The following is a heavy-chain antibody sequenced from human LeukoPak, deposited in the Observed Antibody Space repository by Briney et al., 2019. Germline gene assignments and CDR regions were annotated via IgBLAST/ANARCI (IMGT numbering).Heavy chain of an antibody. Sequence: ASVTVSCKASGYTFTGYYMHWVRQAPGQGLEWMGWINPNSGGTNYAQKLQARVTMSMDTSISTAYMELSRLRSDDTAVYYCARYYILTGAFDYWGQGTLATVSS. CDR1: GYTFTGYY. CDR2: INPNSGGT. D-gene: IGHD3-9*01. CDR3: ARYYILTGAFDY. J-gene: IGHJ4*02. V-gene: IGHV1-2*02.